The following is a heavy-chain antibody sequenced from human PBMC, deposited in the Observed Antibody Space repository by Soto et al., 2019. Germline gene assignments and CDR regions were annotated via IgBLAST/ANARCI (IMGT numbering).Heavy chain of an antibody. Sequence: PGGSLRLSCAASGFTFSSYSMNWVRQAPGKGLEWVSYISSSSSTIYYADSVKGRFTISRDNAKNSLYLQMNSLRAEDTAVYYCARVAYSSSAGGFDYWGQGTLVTVSS. CDR1: GFTFSSYS. J-gene: IGHJ4*02. D-gene: IGHD6-6*01. V-gene: IGHV3-48*01. CDR3: ARVAYSSSAGGFDY. CDR2: ISSSSSTI.